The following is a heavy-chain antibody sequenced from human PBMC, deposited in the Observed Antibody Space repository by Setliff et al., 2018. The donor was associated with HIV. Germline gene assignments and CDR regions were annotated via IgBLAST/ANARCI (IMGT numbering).Heavy chain of an antibody. CDR2: MNPMSGNT. Sequence: GASVKVSCKTSGYTFTTSDINWVRQAPGQGFEWMGWMNPMSGNTGYAQRFQGRVTMTRDASMDTAYMELTSLRSEDTALYYCARGARLVGRAVVLYYFDHWGQGTLVTVSS. V-gene: IGHV1-8*02. CDR3: ARGARLVGRAVVLYYFDH. CDR1: GYTFTTSD. D-gene: IGHD1-26*01. J-gene: IGHJ4*02.